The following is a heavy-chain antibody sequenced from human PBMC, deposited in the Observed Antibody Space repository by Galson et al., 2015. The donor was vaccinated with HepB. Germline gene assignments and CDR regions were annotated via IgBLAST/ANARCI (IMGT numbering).Heavy chain of an antibody. CDR2: ISYDGSNK. V-gene: IGHV3-30*18. CDR3: AKGGHVDTAMVTFVGFDY. D-gene: IGHD5-18*01. J-gene: IGHJ4*02. CDR1: GFTFSSYG. Sequence: SLRLSCAASGFTFSSYGMHWVRQAPGKGLEWVAVISYDGSNKYYADSVKGRFTISRDNSKNTLYLQMNSLRAEDTAVYYCAKGGHVDTAMVTFVGFDYWGQGTLVTVSS.